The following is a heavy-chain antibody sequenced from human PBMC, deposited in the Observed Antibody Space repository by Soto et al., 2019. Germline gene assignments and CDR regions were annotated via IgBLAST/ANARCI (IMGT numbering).Heavy chain of an antibody. D-gene: IGHD3-22*01. CDR3: ARGLVTYYYESSGYSRRLYFDY. V-gene: IGHV4-34*01. Sequence: QVQLQQWGAGLLKPSETLSLTCAVYGGSFSRYYWSWIRQPPGKGLERIGEINHSGSTNYHPSLKRREPISVDTCKNHFSLELRSVTAADTAVYYCARGLVTYYYESSGYSRRLYFDYWGQGTLVTVSS. J-gene: IGHJ4*02. CDR2: INHSGST. CDR1: GGSFSRYY.